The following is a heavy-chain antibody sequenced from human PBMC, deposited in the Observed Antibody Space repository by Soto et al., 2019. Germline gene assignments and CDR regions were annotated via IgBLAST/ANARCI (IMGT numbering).Heavy chain of an antibody. CDR3: ARGRYFDWLYDY. V-gene: IGHV4-59*01. D-gene: IGHD3-9*01. CDR1: GGSISSYY. CDR2: IYYSGST. J-gene: IGHJ4*02. Sequence: SETLSLTCTVSGGSISSYYWSWIRQPPGKGLEWIGYIYYSGSTNYNPSLKSRVTISVDTSKNQFSLKLSSVTAADTAVYYCARGRYFDWLYDYWGQGTLVTVSS.